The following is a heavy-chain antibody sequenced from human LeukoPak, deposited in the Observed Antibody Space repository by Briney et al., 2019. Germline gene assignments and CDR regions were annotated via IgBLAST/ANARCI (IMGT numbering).Heavy chain of an antibody. Sequence: GGSLRLSCTASGFPFIEYSMNWVRQAPGKGLEWISYIGIDSGNTKYADSVRGRFTISADKAKNSLCLQMNSLRVEDTAVYYCARDHNYAFDNWGQGTLVSVAS. V-gene: IGHV3-48*01. CDR3: ARDHNYAFDN. D-gene: IGHD1-1*01. CDR1: GFPFIEYS. J-gene: IGHJ4*02. CDR2: IGIDSGNT.